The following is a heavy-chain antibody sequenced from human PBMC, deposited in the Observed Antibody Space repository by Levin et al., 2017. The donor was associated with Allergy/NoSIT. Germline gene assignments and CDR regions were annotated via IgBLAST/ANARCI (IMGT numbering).Heavy chain of an antibody. CDR3: ARPFYYYDSSGCIDY. CDR2: ISYDGSNK. J-gene: IGHJ4*02. D-gene: IGHD3-22*01. V-gene: IGHV3-30*04. Sequence: GGSLRLSCAASGFTFSSYAMHWVRQAPGKGLEWVAVISYDGSNKYYADSVKGRFTISRDNSKNTLYLQMNSLRAEDTAVYYCARPFYYYDSSGCIDYWGQGTLVTVSS. CDR1: GFTFSSYA.